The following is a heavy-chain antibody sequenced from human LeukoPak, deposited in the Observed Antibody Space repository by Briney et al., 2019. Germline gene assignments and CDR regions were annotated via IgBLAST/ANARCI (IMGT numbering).Heavy chain of an antibody. J-gene: IGHJ6*03. CDR1: GGSISNSNYH. CDR3: ARGAIEVYYYYYYMDV. Sequence: SETLSLTCTVSGGSISNSNYHWAWIRQPPGRGLEWIGALHFIGNTYYNPSLKSRVTISVDTSKNQFSLKLSSVTAADTAVYYCARGAIEVYYYYYYMDVWGKGTTVTVSS. V-gene: IGHV4-39*07. D-gene: IGHD2-2*02. CDR2: LHFIGNT.